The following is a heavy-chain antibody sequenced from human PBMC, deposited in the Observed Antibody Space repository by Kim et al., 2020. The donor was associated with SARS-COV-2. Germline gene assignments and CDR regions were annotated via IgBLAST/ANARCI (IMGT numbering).Heavy chain of an antibody. CDR2: IDQDGLHK. CDR3: ARGSNGATDV. CDR1: GFTFSIYG. V-gene: IGHV3-7*04. J-gene: IGHJ6*02. D-gene: IGHD6-19*01. Sequence: GGSLRLSCAASGFTFSIYGMNWVRQAPSKGLEWVANIDQDGLHKYYVDSVKGRFTVSRDNAKNSLFLQMNSLRAEDTAVYYCARGSNGATDVWGQGTTVTVSS.